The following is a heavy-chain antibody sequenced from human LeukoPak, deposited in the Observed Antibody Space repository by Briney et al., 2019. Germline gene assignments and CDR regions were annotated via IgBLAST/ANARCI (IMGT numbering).Heavy chain of an antibody. CDR2: INPNSGDT. V-gene: IGHV1-2*02. CDR3: ARASAYYYGLKFY. J-gene: IGHJ4*02. Sequence: GASVKVSCKASGYTFTGYYMHWVRQAPGQGLEWMGWINPNSGDTNYAQKFQGRVTMTRDTSISTAYMELSRLRSDDTAVYYCARASAYYYGLKFYWGQGTLVTVSS. CDR1: GYTFTGYY. D-gene: IGHD3-22*01.